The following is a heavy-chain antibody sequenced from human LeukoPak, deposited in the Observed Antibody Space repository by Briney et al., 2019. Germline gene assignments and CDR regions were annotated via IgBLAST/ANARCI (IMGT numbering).Heavy chain of an antibody. CDR1: GFTLNSYL. V-gene: IGHV3-7*01. CDR3: ARSNPNRNALDL. J-gene: IGHJ3*01. CDR2: IKKDGSEG. Sequence: PGGSLRLSCAASGFTLNSYLMSWVRQAPGRGLEWVANIKKDGSEGIYVDSVKGRFTVSRDNAKNSLFLQMNSLRGEDTAVYYCARSNPNRNALDLWGQGTMVTISS. D-gene: IGHD1-14*01.